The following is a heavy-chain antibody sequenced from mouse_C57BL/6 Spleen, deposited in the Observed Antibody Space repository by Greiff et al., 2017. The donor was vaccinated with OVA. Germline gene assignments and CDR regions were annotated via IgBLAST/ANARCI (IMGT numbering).Heavy chain of an antibody. CDR3: ARLEGYYDYPYAMDY. D-gene: IGHD2-4*01. CDR1: GYTFTSYW. Sequence: QVQLQQPGAELVKPGASVKMSCKASGYTFTSYWITWVKQRPGQGLEWIGDIYPGSGSTNYNEKFKSKATLTVDTSSSTAYMQLSSLTSEDSAVYYCARLEGYYDYPYAMDYWGQGTSVTVSS. CDR2: IYPGSGST. V-gene: IGHV1-55*01. J-gene: IGHJ4*01.